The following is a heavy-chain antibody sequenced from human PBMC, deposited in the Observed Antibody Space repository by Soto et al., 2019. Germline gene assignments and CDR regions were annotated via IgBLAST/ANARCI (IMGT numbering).Heavy chain of an antibody. J-gene: IGHJ3*02. CDR3: ARDLAMETDAFDI. D-gene: IGHD5-18*01. CDR1: GFTFSSYS. V-gene: IGHV3-48*02. Sequence: GGSLRLSCAASGFTFSSYSMNWVRQAPGKGLEWVSYISSSSSTIYYADSVKGRFTISRDNAKNSLYLQMNSLRDGDTAVYYCARDLAMETDAFDIWGQGTMVTVSS. CDR2: ISSSSSTI.